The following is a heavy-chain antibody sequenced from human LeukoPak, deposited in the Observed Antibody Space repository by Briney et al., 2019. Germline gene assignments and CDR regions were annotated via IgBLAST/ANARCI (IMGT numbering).Heavy chain of an antibody. CDR1: GFTFDDYA. Sequence: GGSLRLSCAASGFTFDDYAMHWVRQAPGKGLEWVSLISGDGGSTYYADSVKGRFTISRDNSKYSLYLQMNSLGTELTALYYCAKVGLSYDILTGCHYLVEGTLVTVCS. V-gene: IGHV3-43*02. CDR2: ISGDGGST. CDR3: AKVGLSYDILTGCHY. J-gene: IGHJ4*02. D-gene: IGHD3-9*01.